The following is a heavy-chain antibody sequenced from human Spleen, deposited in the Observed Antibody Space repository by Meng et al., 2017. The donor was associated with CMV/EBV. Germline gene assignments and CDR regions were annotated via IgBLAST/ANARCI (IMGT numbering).Heavy chain of an antibody. CDR3: ARESDRLWFVFDP. J-gene: IGHJ5*02. CDR1: GGSVSSGIHY. Sequence: GSLRLSCSVSGGSVSSGIHYWSWIRQPPGKGLQWIGYIYYTGITNYNPSLKSRVAMSVDTSKNEFSLKLSSVTAADTAVYYCARESDRLWFVFDPWGQGTLVTVSS. V-gene: IGHV4-61*01. D-gene: IGHD3-10*01. CDR2: IYYTGIT.